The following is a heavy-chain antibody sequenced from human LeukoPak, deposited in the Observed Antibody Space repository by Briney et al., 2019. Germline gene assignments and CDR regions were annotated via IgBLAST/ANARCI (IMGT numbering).Heavy chain of an antibody. J-gene: IGHJ4*02. V-gene: IGHV4-39*01. CDR2: IYYSGST. CDR3: ARSRDLAAAVPIDY. CDR1: GGSISSSSYY. Sequence: PSETLSLTCTVSGGSISSSSYYWGWIRQPPGKGLEWIGSIYYSGSTYYNPSLKSRVTISVDTSKNQFSLKLSSVTAADTAVYYCARSRDLAAAVPIDYWGQGTLVTVSS. D-gene: IGHD6-13*01.